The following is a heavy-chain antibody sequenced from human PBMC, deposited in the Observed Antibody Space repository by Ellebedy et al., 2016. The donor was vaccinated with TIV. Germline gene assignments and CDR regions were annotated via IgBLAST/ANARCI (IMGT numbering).Heavy chain of an antibody. J-gene: IGHJ3*02. CDR1: GFTFSSYA. CDR2: ISGRGGTT. CDR3: AGAGGYYQTLDAFDI. D-gene: IGHD3-22*01. Sequence: PGGSLRLSCADSGFTFSSYAMSWVRQAPGKGLEWVAGISGRGGTTYFADSVKGRFTISRDNAKNSLYLQMNRLRAEDTAVYYCAGAGGYYQTLDAFDIWGQGTMVTVSS. V-gene: IGHV3-23*01.